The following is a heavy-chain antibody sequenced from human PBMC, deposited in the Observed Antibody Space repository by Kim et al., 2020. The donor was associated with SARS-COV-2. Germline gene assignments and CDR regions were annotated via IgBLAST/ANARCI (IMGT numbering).Heavy chain of an antibody. J-gene: IGHJ5*02. CDR3: ARSARGGDGSPVWFDP. Sequence: GGSLRLSCAASGFTFSSYAMHWVRQAPGKGLEWVAIISYAGSNKYYADSVKGRFTISRDNSKNTLYLQMNSLRAEDTAVYYCARSARGGDGSPVWFDPWGQGTLVTVSS. CDR2: ISYAGSNK. CDR1: GFTFSSYA. V-gene: IGHV3-30*04. D-gene: IGHD3-10*01.